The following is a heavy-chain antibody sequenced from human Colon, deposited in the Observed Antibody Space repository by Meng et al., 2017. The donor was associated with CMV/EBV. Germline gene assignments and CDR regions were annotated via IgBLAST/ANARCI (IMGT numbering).Heavy chain of an antibody. Sequence: SETLSLTCTVSGGSISSSSYYWGWIRQPPGKGLEWIGSIYYSGSTYYNLSLKSRVTISVDTSKNQFSLKLSSVTAADTAVYYCARPGCSSTSCYPYNWFDPWGQGTLVTVSS. CDR1: GGSISSSSYY. J-gene: IGHJ5*02. V-gene: IGHV4-39*01. D-gene: IGHD2-2*01. CDR2: IYYSGST. CDR3: ARPGCSSTSCYPYNWFDP.